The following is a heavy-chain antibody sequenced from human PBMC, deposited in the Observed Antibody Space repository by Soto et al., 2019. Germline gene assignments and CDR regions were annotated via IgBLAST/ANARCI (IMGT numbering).Heavy chain of an antibody. CDR3: AREGRICSGGSCYPFPFDY. Sequence: QVQLVESGGGVVQPGRSLRLSCAASGFTFSSYGMHWVRQAPGKGLEWVAVIWYDGSNKYYADSVKGRFTISRDNSKNPLYLQMNSLRAEDTAVYYCAREGRICSGGSCYPFPFDYWGQGTLVTVSS. V-gene: IGHV3-33*01. CDR2: IWYDGSNK. CDR1: GFTFSSYG. J-gene: IGHJ4*02. D-gene: IGHD2-15*01.